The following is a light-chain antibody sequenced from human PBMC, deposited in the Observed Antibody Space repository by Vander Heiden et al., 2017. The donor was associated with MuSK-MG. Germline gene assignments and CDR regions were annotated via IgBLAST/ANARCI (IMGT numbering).Light chain of an antibody. V-gene: IGKV1-8*01. CDR3: QQFYNYPLT. CDR2: TAS. CDR1: QAISNH. J-gene: IGKJ4*01. Sequence: AVRLTQSPSLLSASTGGRVSITCRASQAISNHLAWYQRKPGEPPKRLVYTASTLQTGVPSRFSGSGSGTDFTLTISDLQSEDFATYYCQQFYNYPLTFGGGTRVEI.